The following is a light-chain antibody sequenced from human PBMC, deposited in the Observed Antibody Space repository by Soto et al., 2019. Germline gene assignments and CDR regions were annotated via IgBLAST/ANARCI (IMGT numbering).Light chain of an antibody. CDR1: QDLTNW. J-gene: IGKJ4*01. V-gene: IGKV1D-12*01. CDR3: QQSKTFPLT. CDR2: AAS. Sequence: DIQMTQSPSSVSASVGDRVIITRRASQDLTNWLAWYQQKPGKAPKVLIYAASSLESGVPSRFSGSGSGTEYTLTISSLQPEDLANYHCQQSKTFPLTFGGGTKVENK.